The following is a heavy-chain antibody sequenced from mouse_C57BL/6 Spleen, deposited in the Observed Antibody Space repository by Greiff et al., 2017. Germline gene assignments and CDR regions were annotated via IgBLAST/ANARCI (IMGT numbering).Heavy chain of an antibody. CDR2: IYPSDSET. Sequence: QVQLQQPGAELVRPGSSVKLSCKASGYTFTSYWMDWVKQRPGQGLEWIGNIYPSDSETHYNQKFKDKATLTVDKSSSTAYMQLSSLTSEDSAVYYCARSLRLTYYFGGWGQGTTLTVSS. V-gene: IGHV1-61*01. CDR1: GYTFTSYW. CDR3: ARSLRLTYYFGG. J-gene: IGHJ2*01. D-gene: IGHD1-3*01.